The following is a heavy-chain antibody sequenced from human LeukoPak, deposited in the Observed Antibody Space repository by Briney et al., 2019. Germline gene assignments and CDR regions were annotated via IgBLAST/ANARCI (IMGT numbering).Heavy chain of an antibody. CDR1: GFTFSSYG. J-gene: IGHJ3*02. Sequence: PGGSLRLSCAASGFTFSSYGMHWVRQAPGKGLEWVSYISSSNSTIYYADSVKGRFTISRDNAKNSLYLQMNSLRAEDTAVYYCAREGRGYCSSTSCYRDAFDIWGQGTMVTVSS. V-gene: IGHV3-48*01. CDR3: AREGRGYCSSTSCYRDAFDI. CDR2: ISSSNSTI. D-gene: IGHD2-2*02.